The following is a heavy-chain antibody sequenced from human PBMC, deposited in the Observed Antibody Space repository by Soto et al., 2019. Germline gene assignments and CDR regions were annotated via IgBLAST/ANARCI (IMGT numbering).Heavy chain of an antibody. CDR1: GYTFTSYA. Sequence: ASVKVSCKASGYTFTSYAMHWVRQAPGQRLEWMGWINAGNGNTKYSQKFQGRVTITRDTSASTAYMELNSLRAEDTAVYYCARGQQQLVRGAFDIWGQGTMVTVSS. J-gene: IGHJ3*02. V-gene: IGHV1-3*01. D-gene: IGHD6-13*01. CDR2: INAGNGNT. CDR3: ARGQQQLVRGAFDI.